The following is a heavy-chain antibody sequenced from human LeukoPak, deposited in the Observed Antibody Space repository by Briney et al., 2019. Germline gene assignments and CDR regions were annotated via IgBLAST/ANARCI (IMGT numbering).Heavy chain of an antibody. Sequence: PSETLSLTCTVSGGSISSYYWSWIRQPPGKGLEWIGSFYYNRSTNYNPSLKSRVSISVDTSKHQFSLKLSSVTAADTAVYYCASSQYDFWSGYRVRGNWFDPWGQGTLVTVSS. CDR1: GGSISSYY. D-gene: IGHD3-3*01. V-gene: IGHV4-59*01. J-gene: IGHJ5*02. CDR3: ASSQYDFWSGYRVRGNWFDP. CDR2: FYYNRST.